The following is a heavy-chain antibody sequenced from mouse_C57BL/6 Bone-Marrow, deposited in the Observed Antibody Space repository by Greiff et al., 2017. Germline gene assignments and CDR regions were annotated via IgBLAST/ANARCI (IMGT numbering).Heavy chain of an antibody. CDR3: ARKDLTQDYFAMDD. D-gene: IGHD4-1*01. Sequence: EVQRVESGGGLVKPGASLKLSCAASGFTFSDYGMHWVRQAPEKGLEWVAYISSGSSTIYYADKVKGRFTISRDNAANTLFLQITRLRSEDTAMYYCARKDLTQDYFAMDDWGQGTSVTVSS. V-gene: IGHV5-17*01. CDR2: ISSGSSTI. CDR1: GFTFSDYG. J-gene: IGHJ4*01.